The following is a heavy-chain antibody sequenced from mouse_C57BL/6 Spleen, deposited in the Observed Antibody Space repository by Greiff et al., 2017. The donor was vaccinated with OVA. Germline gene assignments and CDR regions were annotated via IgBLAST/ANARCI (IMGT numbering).Heavy chain of an antibody. CDR3: ASASYYWMDY. Sequence: VQLQQSDAELVKPGASVKISCKASGYTFTVHTIHWMKQRPEQGLEWIGYIYPRDGGTYSIEKFTGKATLTADKSSTTAYMQLSSLTSEDSAIYFCASASYYWMDYWGQGTSVTVSA. CDR2: IYPRDGGT. J-gene: IGHJ4*01. D-gene: IGHD2-1*01. V-gene: IGHV1-78*01. CDR1: GYTFTVHT.